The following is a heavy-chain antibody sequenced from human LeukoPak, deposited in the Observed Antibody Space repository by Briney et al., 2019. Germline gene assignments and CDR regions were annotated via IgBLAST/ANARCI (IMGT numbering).Heavy chain of an antibody. CDR2: ISGSGGST. D-gene: IGHD6-19*01. CDR1: GFTFSSYA. V-gene: IGHV3-23*01. CDR3: ARHRPGIAVAGMEDYFDY. J-gene: IGHJ4*02. Sequence: GGSLRLSCAASGFTFSSYAMSWVRQAPGKGLEWVSAISGSGGSTYYADSVKGRFTISRDNAKNSLYLQMNSLRAEDTAVYYCARHRPGIAVAGMEDYFDYWGQGTLVTVPS.